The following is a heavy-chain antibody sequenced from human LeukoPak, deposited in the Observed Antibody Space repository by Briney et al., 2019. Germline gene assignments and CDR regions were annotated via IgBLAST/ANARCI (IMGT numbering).Heavy chain of an antibody. V-gene: IGHV3-7*01. Sequence: PGGSLRLSCAASGFTFSTYWMNWVRQAPGKGLEWVADIKPDGSHESYVDSVKGRFSISRDNAQNSLYLQVSSLRAEDTAIYYCAREGRLLGAFDVGAKGQWSPSLQ. CDR1: GFTFSTYW. CDR2: IKPDGSHE. CDR3: AREGRLLGAFDV. J-gene: IGHJ3*01.